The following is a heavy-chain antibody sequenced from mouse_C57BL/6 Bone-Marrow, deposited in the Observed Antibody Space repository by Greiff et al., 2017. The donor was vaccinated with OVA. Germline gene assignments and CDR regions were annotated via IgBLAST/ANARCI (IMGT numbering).Heavy chain of an antibody. V-gene: IGHV1-76*01. CDR2: IYPGSGNT. Sequence: QVQLKQSGAELVRPGASVKLSCKASGYTFTDYYINWVKQRPGQGLEWIARIYPGSGNTYYNEKFKGKATLTAEKSSSTAYMQLSSLTSEDSAVYFCARLMADGYYPYYYAMDYWGQGTSVTVSS. D-gene: IGHD2-3*01. CDR3: ARLMADGYYPYYYAMDY. CDR1: GYTFTDYY. J-gene: IGHJ4*01.